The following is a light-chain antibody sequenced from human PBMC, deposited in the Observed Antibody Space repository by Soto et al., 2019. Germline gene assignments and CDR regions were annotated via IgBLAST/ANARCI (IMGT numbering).Light chain of an antibody. Sequence: QSALTQPPSASGSPGQSVTISCTGTSSDVGGYDYVSWYQQHPGKAPKLIIYEVTERPSGVPDRFSGSKSGNTASLTVSGLQSDDEANYYCSSYAGNDRLGVFGGGTKLIVL. V-gene: IGLV2-8*01. CDR2: EVT. CDR1: SSDVGGYDY. J-gene: IGLJ2*01. CDR3: SSYAGNDRLGV.